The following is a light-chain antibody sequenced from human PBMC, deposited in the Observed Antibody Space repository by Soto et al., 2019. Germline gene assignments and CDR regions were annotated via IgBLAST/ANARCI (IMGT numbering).Light chain of an antibody. J-gene: IGKJ5*01. CDR1: QGISSA. CDR3: QQYENLPT. Sequence: IQLTQSPSSLSASVGDRVTITCRASQGISSALAWYQQKPGKAPKLLIYDASNLEAGVPSRFRGSGSGTDFTFTISRLQPEDIATYYCQQYENLPTFGQGTRLEIK. V-gene: IGKV1-33*01. CDR2: DAS.